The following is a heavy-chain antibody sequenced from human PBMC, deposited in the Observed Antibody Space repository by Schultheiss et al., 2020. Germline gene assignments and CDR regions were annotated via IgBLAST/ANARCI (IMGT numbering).Heavy chain of an antibody. V-gene: IGHV1-18*01. CDR3: ARDDYGDFFGGGY. CDR1: GYTFTSYG. J-gene: IGHJ4*02. CDR2: ISAYNGNT. D-gene: IGHD4-17*01. Sequence: ASVKVSCKASGYTFTSYGISWVRQAPGQGLEWMGWISAYNGNTNYAQKLQGRVTMTTDTSTSTVYMDLRSLTSDDTAVYYCARDDYGDFFGGGYWGQGTLVTVSA.